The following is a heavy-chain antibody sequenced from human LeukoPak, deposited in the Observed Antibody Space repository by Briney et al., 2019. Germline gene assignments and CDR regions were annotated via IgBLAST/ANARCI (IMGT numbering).Heavy chain of an antibody. D-gene: IGHD2-2*02. CDR2: MNPNSGNT. J-gene: IGHJ4*02. CDR1: GYTFTSSD. V-gene: IGHV1-8*01. CDR3: ARGVTYCSSTRCYTLDY. Sequence: ASVKVSCKASGYTFTSSDITWVRQATGQGLEWMGWMNPNSGNTGYVQKFQGRVTMTRNTSISTAYMELSSLRSEDTAVYYCARGVTYCSSTRCYTLDYWGQGTLVTVSS.